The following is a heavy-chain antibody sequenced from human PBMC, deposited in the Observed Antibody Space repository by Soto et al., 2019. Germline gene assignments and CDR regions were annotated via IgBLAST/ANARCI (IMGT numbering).Heavy chain of an antibody. J-gene: IGHJ6*02. D-gene: IGHD2-2*01. V-gene: IGHV1-2*02. CDR1: GYTFTGYY. Sequence: QVQLVQSGADVKTPGASVRVSCKASGYTFTGYYVHWVREAPGQGLEWMLWINPETGGTSYAQKFQGRVTLSRDTSINTAYLELRRLRFDAAAVYFCARERYQVISDGMDVWGQGTTVTVSS. CDR2: INPETGGT. CDR3: ARERYQVISDGMDV.